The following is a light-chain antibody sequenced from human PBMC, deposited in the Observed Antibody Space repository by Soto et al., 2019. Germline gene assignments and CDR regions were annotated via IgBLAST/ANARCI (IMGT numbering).Light chain of an antibody. V-gene: IGKV1-6*01. CDR2: AAS. J-gene: IGKJ4*01. CDR3: LQDYNYPLT. CDR1: QGIRND. Sequence: AIQMTQSPSSLSASXXXXXTXTXRASQGIRNDLGWYQQKPGKAPKLLIYAASSLQSGVPSRFSGSGSGTDFTLTISSLQPEDFATYYCLQDYNYPLTFGGGTKVDIK.